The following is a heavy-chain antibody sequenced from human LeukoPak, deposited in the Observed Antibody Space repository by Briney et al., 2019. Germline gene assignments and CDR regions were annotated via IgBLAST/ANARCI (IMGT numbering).Heavy chain of an antibody. J-gene: IGHJ3*02. CDR2: IYHSGIT. D-gene: IGHD2-21*02. Sequence: PSDTLSLTCTVSGDSISSSNRWSWVRQAPGKGLVWIGEIYHSGITNYNPSLKSRVTISVDKSKNQFSLKLSSVTAADTAVYYCVRYCGGDCYSAFDIWGQGTIVTVSS. CDR3: VRYCGGDCYSAFDI. V-gene: IGHV4-4*02. CDR1: GDSISSSNR.